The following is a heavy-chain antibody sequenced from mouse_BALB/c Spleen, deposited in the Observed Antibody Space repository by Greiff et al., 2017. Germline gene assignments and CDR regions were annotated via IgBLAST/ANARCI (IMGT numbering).Heavy chain of an antibody. CDR2: ILPGSGST. CDR3: ARRDGNYLYYAMDY. V-gene: IGHV1-9*01. J-gene: IGHJ4*01. D-gene: IGHD2-1*01. CDR1: GYTFSSYW. Sequence: QVQLQQSGAELMKPGASVKISCKATGYTFSSYWIEWVKQRPGHGLEWIGEILPGSGSTSYNEKFKGKATFTADTSSNTAYMQLSSLTSEDSAVYYCARRDGNYLYYAMDYWGQGTSVTVSS.